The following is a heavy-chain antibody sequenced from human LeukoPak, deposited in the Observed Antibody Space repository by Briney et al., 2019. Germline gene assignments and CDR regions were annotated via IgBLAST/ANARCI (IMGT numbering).Heavy chain of an antibody. D-gene: IGHD2-2*01. V-gene: IGHV5-51*01. J-gene: IGHJ3*02. CDR2: IYPGDSDT. Sequence: SGESLKISCKGSGYSFTSYWFGWVRQMPGKGLEWMGIIYPGDSDTRYSPSFQGQVTISADKSISTAYLQWSSLKASDTAMYYCARPRINGIVVEEAFDIWGQGTMVTVSS. CDR3: ARPRINGIVVEEAFDI. CDR1: GYSFTSYW.